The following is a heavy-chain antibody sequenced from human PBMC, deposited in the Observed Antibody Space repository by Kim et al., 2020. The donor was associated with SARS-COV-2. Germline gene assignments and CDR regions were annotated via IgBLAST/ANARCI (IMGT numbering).Heavy chain of an antibody. J-gene: IGHJ5*01. V-gene: IGHV3-11*01. CDR3: ARGGHTNRQYLDS. D-gene: IGHD5-12*01. CDR1: GFTFSDYA. Sequence: GGSLRLSCAASGFTFSDYAMSWIRQAPGKGLEWVAFIRSNGNARNYADAATVRFTITSYNAENTLYLQMKILSAENTAAAYCARGGHTNRQYLDSW. CDR2: IRSNGNAR.